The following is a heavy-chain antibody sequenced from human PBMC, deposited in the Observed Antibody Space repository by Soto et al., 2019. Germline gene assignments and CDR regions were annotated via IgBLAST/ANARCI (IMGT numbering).Heavy chain of an antibody. CDR3: VRYCSSSECSAGSSECFHH. CDR1: GFTFSDYY. Sequence: GVSLRLSCAASGFTFSDYYMTWIRQAPGKGLEWLSYISSSGSTILYADSVKGRFTVSRDNAKNSLYLQMNSLRVEDTAIYYCVRYCSSSECSAGSSECFHHWGQGTLVTVSS. V-gene: IGHV3-11*01. CDR2: ISSSGSTI. D-gene: IGHD2-2*01. J-gene: IGHJ1*01.